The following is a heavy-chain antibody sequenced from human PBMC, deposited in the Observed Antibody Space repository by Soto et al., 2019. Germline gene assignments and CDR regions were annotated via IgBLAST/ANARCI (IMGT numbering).Heavy chain of an antibody. V-gene: IGHV1-18*01. Sequence: QVQLVQSGAEVKKPGASVKVSCKASGYVFINFDISWVRQAPGQGLEWMGCISAYKGNINYAQNFQGRLTTTTDTTTSTAYMELRSLRSDDTAVYYCARTDGGATKWFDPWGQGTLVTVSS. J-gene: IGHJ5*02. CDR2: ISAYKGNI. D-gene: IGHD1-26*01. CDR1: GYVFINFD. CDR3: ARTDGGATKWFDP.